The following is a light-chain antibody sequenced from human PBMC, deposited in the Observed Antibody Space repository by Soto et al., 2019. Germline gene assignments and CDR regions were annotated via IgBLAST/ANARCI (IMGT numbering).Light chain of an antibody. J-gene: IGKJ4*01. CDR2: GAS. CDR3: QQYGYSPLT. CDR1: QSVSSN. Sequence: IVMPKYPDTLSVSPGERATLSCRASQSVSSNLAWYQQKPGQAPRLLIYGASSRATGIPDRFSGSGSGTDFTLTISRLEPEDFAVYFCQQYGYSPLTFGGGTKVDI. V-gene: IGKV3-20*01.